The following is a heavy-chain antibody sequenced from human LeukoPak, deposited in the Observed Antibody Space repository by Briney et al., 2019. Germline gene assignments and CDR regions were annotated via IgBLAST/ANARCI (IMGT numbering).Heavy chain of an antibody. J-gene: IGHJ4*02. Sequence: GGSLRLSCAASGFTFSSYAMSWVRQAPGKGLEWVSAISGSGGSTYYADSVKGRFTISSDNSKNTLYLQMNSLRAEDTAVYYCAKDQDIVVVPAAPFDYWGQGTLVTVSS. CDR1: GFTFSSYA. D-gene: IGHD2-2*01. V-gene: IGHV3-23*01. CDR2: ISGSGGST. CDR3: AKDQDIVVVPAAPFDY.